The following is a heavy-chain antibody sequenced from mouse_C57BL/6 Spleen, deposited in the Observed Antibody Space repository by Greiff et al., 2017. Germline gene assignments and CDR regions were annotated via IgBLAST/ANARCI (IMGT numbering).Heavy chain of an antibody. Sequence: VQLQQSGAELVKPGASVKLSCTASGFNIKDYYLHWVKQRTDQGLEWIGRIDPEDGETKSAPKFQGKATLTAYPSSNTAYLQLSSLPSEDTAVYYGSRGPSYYSMDYWGQGTSVTVSS. CDR2: IDPEDGET. CDR3: SRGPSYYSMDY. V-gene: IGHV14-2*01. J-gene: IGHJ4*01. CDR1: GFNIKDYY.